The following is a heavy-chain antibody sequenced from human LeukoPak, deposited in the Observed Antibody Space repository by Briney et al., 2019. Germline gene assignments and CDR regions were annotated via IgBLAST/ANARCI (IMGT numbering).Heavy chain of an antibody. CDR3: MRGFSD. Sequence: PGGSLRLSCAASGFTASRSFMNWVRQAPGKGLEWVSVIYTGGSTYYADSVNGRFTISRDNSMNTLYLQMNSLRAEDTAVYYCMRGFSDWDQGTLVTVSS. CDR2: IYTGGST. J-gene: IGHJ4*02. V-gene: IGHV3-66*01. CDR1: GFTASRSF.